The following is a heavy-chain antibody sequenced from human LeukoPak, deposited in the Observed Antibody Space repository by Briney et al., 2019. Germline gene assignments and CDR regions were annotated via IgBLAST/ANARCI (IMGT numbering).Heavy chain of an antibody. CDR3: ARERRPWGSGWTYALDI. CDR2: TYYRSKWYN. Sequence: SQTLSLTCAISGDSVSRNSVAWNWIRQSPSRGLEWLGRTYYRSKWYNDYAVSVKSRITINPDTSKNQFSLQLNSVTPEDTAVYYCARERRPWGSGWTYALDIWGQGTMVTVSS. V-gene: IGHV6-1*01. J-gene: IGHJ3*02. CDR1: GDSVSRNSVA. D-gene: IGHD6-19*01.